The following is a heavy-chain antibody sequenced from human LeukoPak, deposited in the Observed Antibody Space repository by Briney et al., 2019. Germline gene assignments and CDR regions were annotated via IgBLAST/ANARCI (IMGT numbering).Heavy chain of an antibody. J-gene: IGHJ4*02. Sequence: GGSLRLSCAASGFTFSSYAMSWVRQAPGKGLEWVSAISGSGGSTYYADSVKGRFAISRDNSKNTLYLQMNSLRAEDTAVYYCAKDLPYGSGTGWSYWGQGTLVTVSS. D-gene: IGHD3-10*01. V-gene: IGHV3-23*01. CDR2: ISGSGGST. CDR3: AKDLPYGSGTGWSY. CDR1: GFTFSSYA.